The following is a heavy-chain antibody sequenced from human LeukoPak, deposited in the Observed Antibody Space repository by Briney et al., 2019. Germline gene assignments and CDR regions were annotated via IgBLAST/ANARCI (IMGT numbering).Heavy chain of an antibody. CDR2: IYTSGST. CDR3: ASLMYYYDSSGYSLFDY. V-gene: IGHV4-4*07. J-gene: IGHJ4*02. D-gene: IGHD3-22*01. Sequence: KSSETLSLTCTVSGGSISSYYWSWIRQPAGKGLEWIGRIYTSGSTNYNPSLKSRVTMSVDTSKNQFSLKLSSVTAADTAVYYCASLMYYYDSSGYSLFDYWGQGTLVTVSS. CDR1: GGSISSYY.